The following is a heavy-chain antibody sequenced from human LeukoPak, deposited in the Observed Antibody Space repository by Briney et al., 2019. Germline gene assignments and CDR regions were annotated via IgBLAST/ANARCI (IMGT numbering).Heavy chain of an antibody. CDR1: GGTFSSYA. CDR3: AREYCGGDCYPGLYYYYYMDV. V-gene: IGHV1-69*05. J-gene: IGHJ6*03. Sequence: ASVKVSCKASGGTFSSYAISWVRQAPGQGLEWMGGMIPIFGTANYAQKFQGRVTITTDESTSTAYMELSSLRSEDTAVYYCAREYCGGDCYPGLYYYYYMDVWGKGTTVTVSS. D-gene: IGHD2-21*01. CDR2: MIPIFGTA.